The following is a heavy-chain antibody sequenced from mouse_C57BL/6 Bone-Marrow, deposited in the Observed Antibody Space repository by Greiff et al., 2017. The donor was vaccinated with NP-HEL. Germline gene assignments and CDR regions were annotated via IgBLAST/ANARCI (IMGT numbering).Heavy chain of an antibody. D-gene: IGHD2-14*01. J-gene: IGHJ4*01. CDR1: GFTFSDYG. Sequence: EVHLVESGGGLVQPGGSLKLSCAASGFTFSDYGMAWVRQAPRKGPEWVAFISNLAYSIYYADTVTGRFTISRENAKNTLYLEMSSLRSEDTAMYYCARRRVRRGYAMDYWGQGTSVTVSS. V-gene: IGHV5-15*01. CDR3: ARRRVRRGYAMDY. CDR2: ISNLAYSI.